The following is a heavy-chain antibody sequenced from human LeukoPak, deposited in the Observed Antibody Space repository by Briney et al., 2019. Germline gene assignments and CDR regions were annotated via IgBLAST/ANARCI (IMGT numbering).Heavy chain of an antibody. CDR2: ISWNSGSI. Sequence: GGSLRLSCAASGFTFDDYAMHWVRQAPGKGLEWVSGISWNSGSIGYADSVKGRFTISRDNSKNTLYLQMNSLRAEDTAVYYCAKCQYSSEDYFDYWGQGTLVTVSS. CDR3: AKCQYSSEDYFDY. D-gene: IGHD6-25*01. J-gene: IGHJ4*02. V-gene: IGHV3-9*01. CDR1: GFTFDDYA.